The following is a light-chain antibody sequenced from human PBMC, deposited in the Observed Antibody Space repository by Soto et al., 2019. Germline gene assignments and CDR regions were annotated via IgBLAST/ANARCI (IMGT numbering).Light chain of an antibody. CDR1: NSDVGDYNY. V-gene: IGLV2-14*01. J-gene: IGLJ3*02. CDR3: SSYTTSSTWV. Sequence: QSALTQPASVSGSPGQSITISCTGTNSDVGDYNYVSWYQQHPGKAPKLMIYEVNNRPSGVSNRFSGSKSGNTASLTISGLQAEDEADYYCSSYTTSSTWVFGGGTKVTVL. CDR2: EVN.